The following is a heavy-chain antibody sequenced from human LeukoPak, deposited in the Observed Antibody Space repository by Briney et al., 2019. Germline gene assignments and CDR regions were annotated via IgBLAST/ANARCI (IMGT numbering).Heavy chain of an antibody. CDR2: ISGSGGST. D-gene: IGHD1-26*01. Sequence: GGSLRLSCAASGFTFSSYAMSWVRQAPGKGLEWVSAISGSGGSTYYADSVKGRFTISRDNSKNTLYLQMSSLRAEDTAVYYCARTLVGATTSSYWGQGTLVTVSS. CDR3: ARTLVGATTSSY. J-gene: IGHJ4*02. CDR1: GFTFSSYA. V-gene: IGHV3-23*01.